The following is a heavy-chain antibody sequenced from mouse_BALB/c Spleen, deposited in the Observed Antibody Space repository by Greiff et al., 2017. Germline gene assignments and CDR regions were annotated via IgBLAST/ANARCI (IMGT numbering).Heavy chain of an antibody. V-gene: IGHV3-2*02. D-gene: IGHD2-1*01. CDR3: ARDGNYWYCDV. J-gene: IGHJ1*01. Sequence: EVQLQQSGPGLVKPSQSLSLTCTVTGYSITSDYAWNWIRQFPGNKLEWMGYISYSGSTSYNPSLKSRISITRDTSKNQFFLQLNSVTTEDTATYYCARDGNYWYCDVWGAGTTVTVSS. CDR1: GYSITSDYA. CDR2: ISYSGST.